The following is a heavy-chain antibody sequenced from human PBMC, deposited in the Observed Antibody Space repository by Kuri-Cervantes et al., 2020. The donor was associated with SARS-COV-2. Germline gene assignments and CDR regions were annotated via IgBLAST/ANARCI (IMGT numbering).Heavy chain of an antibody. CDR1: GFTFSSYG. CDR2: ISSSGSTI. V-gene: IGHV3-48*03. D-gene: IGHD2-21*01. Sequence: GGSLRLSCAASGFTFSSYGMHWVRQAPGKGLEWVSYISSSGSTIYYAVSVKGRFTISRDNAKNSLYLQMNSLRAEDTVVYYCARIGELVITDYWGQGTLVTVSS. J-gene: IGHJ4*02. CDR3: ARIGELVITDY.